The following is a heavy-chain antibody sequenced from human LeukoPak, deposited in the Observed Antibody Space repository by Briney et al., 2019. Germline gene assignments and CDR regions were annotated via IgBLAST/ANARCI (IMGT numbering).Heavy chain of an antibody. CDR1: GGSISSSSYY. J-gene: IGHJ5*02. CDR2: IYYSGST. Sequence: SGTLSLTCTVSGGSISSSSYYWGWIRQPPGKGLEWIGSIYYSGSTYYNPSLKSRVTISVDTSKNQFSLKLSSVTAADTAVYYCARGRIAFDPWGQGTLVTVSS. V-gene: IGHV4-39*07. CDR3: ARGRIAFDP. D-gene: IGHD2-21*01.